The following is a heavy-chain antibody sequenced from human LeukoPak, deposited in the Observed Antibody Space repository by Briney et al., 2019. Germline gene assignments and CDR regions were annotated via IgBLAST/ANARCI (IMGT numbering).Heavy chain of an antibody. CDR3: ASGLYGSGSYYIDY. CDR1: GGSISSGGYY. CDR2: IYYSGST. D-gene: IGHD3-10*01. J-gene: IGHJ4*02. V-gene: IGHV4-31*03. Sequence: SQTLSLTCTVSGGSISSGGYYWSWIRQHPGKGLEWIGYIYYSGSTYYNPSLKSRVTISVDTSKNQFSLKLSSVTAADTAVYYYASGLYGSGSYYIDYWGQGTLVTVSS.